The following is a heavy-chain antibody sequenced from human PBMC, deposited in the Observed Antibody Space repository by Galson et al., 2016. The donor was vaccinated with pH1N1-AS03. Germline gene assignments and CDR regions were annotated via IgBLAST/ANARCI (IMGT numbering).Heavy chain of an antibody. CDR1: GGSVNGYY. J-gene: IGHJ5*02. CDR3: ARTTSTAPQAWRLDP. Sequence: ETLSLTCTVSGGSVNGYYWTWIRQPPGKGLERIGQIFYIGDTLYTPSLRGRVTMSVDTSKKQLSLRLSSVTAADTAVYYCARTTSTAPQAWRLDPWGQGPLVTVSS. V-gene: IGHV4-59*02. CDR2: IFYIGDT. D-gene: IGHD2-21*02.